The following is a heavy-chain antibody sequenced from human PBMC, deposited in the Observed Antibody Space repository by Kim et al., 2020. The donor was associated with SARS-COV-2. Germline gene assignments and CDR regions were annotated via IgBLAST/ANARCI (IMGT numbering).Heavy chain of an antibody. V-gene: IGHV4-38-2*02. J-gene: IGHJ5*02. Sequence: SETLSLTCTVSGYSISSGYYWGWIRQPPGKGLEWIGSIYHSGSTYYNPSLKSRVTISVDTSKNQFSLKLSSVTAADTAVYYCARVLMRSWFDPWGQGTLV. CDR1: GYSISSGYY. CDR2: IYHSGST. CDR3: ARVLMRSWFDP.